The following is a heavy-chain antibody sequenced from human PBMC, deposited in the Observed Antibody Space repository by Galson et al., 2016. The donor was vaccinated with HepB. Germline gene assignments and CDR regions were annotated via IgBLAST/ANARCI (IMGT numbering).Heavy chain of an antibody. V-gene: IGHV3-9*01. CDR2: ISWNSGTI. D-gene: IGHD2-8*01. CDR3: ARAVLPIMRGNWFDP. CDR1: GFTFEDYA. Sequence: CAASGFTFEDYAMHWVRQAPGKGLEWVSGISWNSGTIVYADSVKGRFTISRDNAKNSLCLQMNSLRGEDTAVYYCARAVLPIMRGNWFDPWGRGTLVTVSS. J-gene: IGHJ5*02.